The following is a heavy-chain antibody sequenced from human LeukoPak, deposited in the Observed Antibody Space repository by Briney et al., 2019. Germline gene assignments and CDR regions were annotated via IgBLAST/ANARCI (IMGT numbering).Heavy chain of an antibody. D-gene: IGHD4-17*01. CDR3: AKDAYGALDY. Sequence: GGSLRLSCTASGYIFSSYGIHWVRQAPGKGLQWVTFIRYDGTNQYYADSVKGRFTVSRDNYKNTVYLQMNSLRPDDTAIYYCAKDAYGALDYWGQGTLVTVSS. J-gene: IGHJ4*02. CDR2: IRYDGTNQ. CDR1: GYIFSSYG. V-gene: IGHV3-30*02.